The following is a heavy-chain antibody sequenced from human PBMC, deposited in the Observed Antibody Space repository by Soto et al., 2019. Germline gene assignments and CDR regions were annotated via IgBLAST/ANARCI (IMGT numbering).Heavy chain of an antibody. D-gene: IGHD1-26*01. CDR3: ARRAPWVEEDYYYYGMDV. J-gene: IGHJ6*02. CDR2: VYYSGTT. V-gene: IGHV4-39*01. Sequence: QLQLQESGPGLVKPSETLSLTCTVSGGSISNNNYYWGWIRQPPGKGLEWIGSVYYSGTTYYNPSLKSRATMSVDTSKHQLSLNLSSVAAADTAVYYCARRAPWVEEDYYYYGMDVGVQGPTVTVAS. CDR1: GGSISNNNYY.